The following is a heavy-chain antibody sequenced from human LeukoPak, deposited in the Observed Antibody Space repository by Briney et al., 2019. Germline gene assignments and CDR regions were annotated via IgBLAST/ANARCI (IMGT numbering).Heavy chain of an antibody. CDR1: GFPLDDKA. CDR2: ISRNSDST. V-gene: IGHV3-9*03. CDR3: VKDIGRKSYRCGWYFDN. Sequence: PGGSLRLSCAACGFPLDDKAMHWVRQAPGKGLEWVAGISRNSDSTVYADSVKGRFTISRDNAKNSLFLQMNTLRAEDMALYYCVKDIGRKSYRCGWYFDNWGQGTLVTVSS. J-gene: IGHJ4*02. D-gene: IGHD3-10*01.